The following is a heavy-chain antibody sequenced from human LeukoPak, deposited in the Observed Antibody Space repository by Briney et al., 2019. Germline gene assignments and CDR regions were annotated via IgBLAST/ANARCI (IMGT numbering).Heavy chain of an antibody. CDR3: ARDLYGASGYFQH. D-gene: IGHD4-17*01. V-gene: IGHV3-53*01. CDR1: GFTVSSNY. CDR2: IYSGGGT. J-gene: IGHJ1*01. Sequence: GGSLRLSCAASGFTVSSNYMSWVRQAPGKGLEWVSVIYSGGGTYYADSVKGRFTISRGNSKNTLYLQMNSLRAEDTAVYYCARDLYGASGYFQHWGQGTLVTVSS.